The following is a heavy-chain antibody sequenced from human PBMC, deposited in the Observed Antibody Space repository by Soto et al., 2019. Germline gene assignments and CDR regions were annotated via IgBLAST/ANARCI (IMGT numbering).Heavy chain of an antibody. D-gene: IGHD2-15*01. CDR1: GFAVSGCT. Sequence: PVRSMTLSCAASGFAVSGCTSRWFRHAPKTRLEWVSVIDGSGGDTSFADSVKGRFTISRDNSKKTLYLHMSSLRVEDTARYFCAKEIVAAAYVETSPFDVWGQGTQVTVST. CDR2: IDGSGGDT. CDR3: AKEIVAAAYVETSPFDV. V-gene: IGHV3-23*01. J-gene: IGHJ4*02.